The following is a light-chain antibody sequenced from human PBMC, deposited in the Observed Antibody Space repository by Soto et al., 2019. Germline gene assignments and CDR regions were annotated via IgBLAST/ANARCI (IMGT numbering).Light chain of an antibody. CDR3: QHYNDWHWT. J-gene: IGKJ1*01. V-gene: IGKV3-15*01. CDR2: DAS. Sequence: EIVMTQSPATLSVSPGERATLSCRASQRISTKLAWYQQKPGQAPRLLIYDASTRATDIPARFSGSGSGTDFTFIINNLQSEDFAVYYCQHYNDWHWTFGQGTKLEIK. CDR1: QRISTK.